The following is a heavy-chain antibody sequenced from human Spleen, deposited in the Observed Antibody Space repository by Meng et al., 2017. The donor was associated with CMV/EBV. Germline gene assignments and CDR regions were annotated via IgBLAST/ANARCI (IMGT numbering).Heavy chain of an antibody. D-gene: IGHD3-10*01. V-gene: IGHV1-18*01. CDR3: ARVDSIIRGVNGVDY. CDR2: ISAYNGNT. Sequence: ASVKVSCKASGYTFTSYGISWVRQAPGQGLEWMGWISAYNGNTNYAQKFQGRVTMTTDTSTSTAYMELRSLRSDDTAVYYCARVDSIIRGVNGVDYWGQGTLVTVSS. J-gene: IGHJ4*02. CDR1: GYTFTSYG.